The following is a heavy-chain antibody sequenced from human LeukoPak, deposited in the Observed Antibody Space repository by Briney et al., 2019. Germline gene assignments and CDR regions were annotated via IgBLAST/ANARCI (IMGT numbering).Heavy chain of an antibody. CDR2: IYDSGST. V-gene: IGHV4-4*02. D-gene: IGHD3-16*01. CDR3: ARHYGP. Sequence: SGTLSLTCAVSGVSISSNNWWTWVRQPPGKGLEWIGSIYDSGSTYYNPSLKSRVTISVDTSKNQFSLKLNSVTAADTAVYYCARHYGPWGQGTLVTVSS. J-gene: IGHJ5*02. CDR1: GVSISSNNW.